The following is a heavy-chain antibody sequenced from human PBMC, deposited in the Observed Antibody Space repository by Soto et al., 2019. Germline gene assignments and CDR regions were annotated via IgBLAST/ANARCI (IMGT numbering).Heavy chain of an antibody. D-gene: IGHD6-19*01. Sequence: QVQLVQSGAEVKKPGASVKVSCKASGYTFTSYAMHWVRQAPGQRLEWMGWINAGNGNTKYPQKFQGRVTITRDTSVSTAYMELSSLRSEDTAVYYCARAGALIGIAVAGDWGQGTLVTVSS. CDR1: GYTFTSYA. V-gene: IGHV1-3*01. J-gene: IGHJ4*02. CDR2: INAGNGNT. CDR3: ARAGALIGIAVAGD.